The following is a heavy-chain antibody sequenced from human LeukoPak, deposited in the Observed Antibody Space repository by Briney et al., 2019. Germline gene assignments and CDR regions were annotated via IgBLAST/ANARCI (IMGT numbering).Heavy chain of an antibody. J-gene: IGHJ5*02. CDR3: ARGVDTAMVTTWFDP. CDR2: IYYSGST. Sequence: SETLSLTCTVSGGSISSYYWSWIRQPPGKGLEWIGYIYYSGSTSYNPSLKSRVTISVDTSKNQFSLKLSSVTAADTAVYYCARGVDTAMVTTWFDPWGQGTLSPSPQ. V-gene: IGHV4-59*01. CDR1: GGSISSYY. D-gene: IGHD5-18*01.